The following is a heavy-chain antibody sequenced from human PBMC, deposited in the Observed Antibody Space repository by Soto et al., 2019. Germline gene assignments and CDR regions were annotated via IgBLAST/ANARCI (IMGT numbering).Heavy chain of an antibody. CDR2: IHYSGSA. J-gene: IGHJ4*02. Sequence: QVQLQESGPGLVKPSETLSLTCTVSGGSTSNYYWGWIRQPPGKGLEWIGHIHYSGSANNNPSLRGRVTISPDTSKNQFPLRLTSVTAADTAVYYCARENYYDYWGQGTLVIVSS. CDR3: ARENYYDY. CDR1: GGSTSNYY. V-gene: IGHV4-59*01.